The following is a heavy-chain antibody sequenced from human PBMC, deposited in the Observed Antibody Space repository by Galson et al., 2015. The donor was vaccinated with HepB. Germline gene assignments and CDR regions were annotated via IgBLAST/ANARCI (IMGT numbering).Heavy chain of an antibody. Sequence: SLRLSCAVSGFTFSNYAMSWVRQAPGKGLDWVSAISGSGGSTYYADSVKGRFTISRDDSKNTAFLHMNSLKTEDTAVYYCTRLGDFSGYSSSWGQGTLVTVSS. J-gene: IGHJ4*02. CDR1: GFTFSNYA. D-gene: IGHD6-13*01. CDR3: TRLGDFSGYSSS. CDR2: ISGSGGST. V-gene: IGHV3-23*01.